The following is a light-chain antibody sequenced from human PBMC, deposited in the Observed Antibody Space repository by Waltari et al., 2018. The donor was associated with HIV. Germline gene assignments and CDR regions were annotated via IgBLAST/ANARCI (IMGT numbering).Light chain of an antibody. J-gene: IGLJ2*01. V-gene: IGLV1-47*01. CDR2: RNN. Sequence: QSVLTQPPSASGTPGQRVPIPCSGSSSNIGSNYVYWYQQLPGTAPKLLIYRNNRRPSGVPDRFSGSKSGTSASLAISGLRSEDEADYYCATWDDSLSVVVFGGGTKLTVL. CDR3: ATWDDSLSVVV. CDR1: SSNIGSNY.